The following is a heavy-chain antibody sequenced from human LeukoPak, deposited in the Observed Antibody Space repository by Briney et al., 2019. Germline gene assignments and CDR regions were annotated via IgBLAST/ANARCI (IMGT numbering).Heavy chain of an antibody. CDR1: GFTFNNYA. V-gene: IGHV3-23*01. CDR2: FSGSGGST. Sequence: GGSLRLSCAASGFTFNNYAMSWVRQAPGKGLEWVSAFSGSGGSTYYADSVKGRFTISRDNSENTLYLQMSSLRAEDTAVYYCAKDTYYDSSGYFDYWGQGTLVTVSS. D-gene: IGHD3-22*01. J-gene: IGHJ4*02. CDR3: AKDTYYDSSGYFDY.